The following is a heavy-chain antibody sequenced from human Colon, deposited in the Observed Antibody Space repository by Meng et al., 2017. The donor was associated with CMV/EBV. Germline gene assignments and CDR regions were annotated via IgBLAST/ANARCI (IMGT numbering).Heavy chain of an antibody. CDR1: GFTFSTYS. J-gene: IGHJ6*02. CDR3: ARLLYYGMDV. V-gene: IGHV3-48*04. CDR2: ITKSRSPT. Sequence: GESLKISCVASGFTFSTYSMNWVRQAPGKGLEWVSYITKSRSPTNYAGSVKGRFTISRDNAKNSLYLQMNSLRSEDTAVYYCARLLYYGMDVWAKGPRSPSP.